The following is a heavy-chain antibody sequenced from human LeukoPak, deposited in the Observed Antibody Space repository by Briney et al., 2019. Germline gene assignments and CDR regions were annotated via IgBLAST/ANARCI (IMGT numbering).Heavy chain of an antibody. CDR1: GFTFSDYA. D-gene: IGHD6-13*01. CDR2: IGTTGNT. J-gene: IGHJ4*02. CDR3: ARAGYSSPWYTFDY. V-gene: IGHV3-13*04. Sequence: GGSLRLSCAASGFTFSDYAMHLVRQATGKGLEWVSAIGTTGNTYYPGSVKGRFTISIENAKNSLYLQMNSLRAGDTAVYYCARAGYSSPWYTFDYWGQGTLVTVSS.